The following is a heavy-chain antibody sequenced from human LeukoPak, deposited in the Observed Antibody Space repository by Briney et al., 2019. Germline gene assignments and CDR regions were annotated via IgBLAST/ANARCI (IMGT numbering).Heavy chain of an antibody. CDR2: IWFDGSKK. Sequence: GGSLRLSCAASGFTFSDYWLSWVRQAPGKGLEWVAVIWFDGSKKYYADSVKGRFTISRDNSKNTLFLQMNSLRAEDTAVYYCAREHYTVDIAMVTGAFDIWGQGTMVTVSS. J-gene: IGHJ3*02. CDR3: AREHYTVDIAMVTGAFDI. CDR1: GFTFSDYW. D-gene: IGHD5-18*01. V-gene: IGHV3-33*08.